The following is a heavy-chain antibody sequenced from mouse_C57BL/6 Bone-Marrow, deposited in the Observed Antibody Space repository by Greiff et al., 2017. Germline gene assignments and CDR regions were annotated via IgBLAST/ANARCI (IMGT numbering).Heavy chain of an antibody. CDR2: IDPYDSYT. Sequence: VQLQQSGAELVMPGASVKLSCKASGYTFTDYYMNWVQQRPGQSLEWIGEIDPYDSYTNYNQKFKGKSTLTVDKSSSTPYMQLSSLTSEDSAIYYCARDCYFDYWGQGASVNVAS. CDR1: GYTFTDYY. J-gene: IGHJ2*02. V-gene: IGHV1-69*01. CDR3: ARDCYFDY.